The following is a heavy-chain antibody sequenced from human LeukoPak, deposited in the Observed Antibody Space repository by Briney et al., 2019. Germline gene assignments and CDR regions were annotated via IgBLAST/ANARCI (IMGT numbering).Heavy chain of an antibody. J-gene: IGHJ4*02. CDR2: IIPILGIA. CDR3: ARASLSSSGYYFDY. V-gene: IGHV1-69*04. D-gene: IGHD1-14*01. Sequence: SVKVSCKASGGTFSSYAISWVRQAPGQGLEWMGRIIPILGIANYAQKFQGRVTITADKSTSTAYMELSSLRSEDTAVYYCARASLSSSGYYFDYWGQGTLVTVSS. CDR1: GGTFSSYA.